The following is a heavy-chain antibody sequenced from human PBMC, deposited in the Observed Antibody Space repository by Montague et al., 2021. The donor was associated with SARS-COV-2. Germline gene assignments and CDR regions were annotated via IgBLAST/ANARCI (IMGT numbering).Heavy chain of an antibody. Sequence: TLSLTCTVSGGSISSGSYYWSWIRQPAGKGLEWIGRINTSGSTNYNPSLKSRVTISVDTSKNQFSLKLSSVTAADTAVYYCARVVGFDFDYWGQGTLVTVSS. V-gene: IGHV4-61*02. CDR2: INTSGST. D-gene: IGHD2-21*01. CDR1: GGSISSGSYY. J-gene: IGHJ4*02. CDR3: ARVVGFDFDY.